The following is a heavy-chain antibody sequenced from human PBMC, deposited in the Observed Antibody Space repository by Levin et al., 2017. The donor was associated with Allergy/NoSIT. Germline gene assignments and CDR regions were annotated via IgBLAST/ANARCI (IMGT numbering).Heavy chain of an antibody. Sequence: SVKVSCKASGGTFSSYAISWVRQAPGQGLEWMGGIIPIFNTPNYTQKFQDRVTITADKSTNTAYMELTSLRSEDTAVYYCARAWPPTSSNYYSSTYYPALYGMDVWGQGTTVTVSS. CDR3: ARAWPPTSSNYYSSTYYPALYGMDV. CDR2: IIPIFNTP. V-gene: IGHV1-69*06. D-gene: IGHD6-13*01. J-gene: IGHJ6*02. CDR1: GGTFSSYA.